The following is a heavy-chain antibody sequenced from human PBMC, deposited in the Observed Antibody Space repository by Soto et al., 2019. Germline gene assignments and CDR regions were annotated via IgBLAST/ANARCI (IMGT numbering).Heavy chain of an antibody. J-gene: IGHJ6*02. CDR3: AGITMIVVGEYGIDV. V-gene: IGHV1-24*01. CDR2: FDPEDAEI. D-gene: IGHD3-22*01. CDR1: GYTLTELS. Sequence: ASVKVSCKVSGYTLTELSMHWVRQAPGKGLEWMGGFDPEDAEIIYAQKFQGRVTMTEDTSTDTAYMELSSLRSEDTAVHYCAGITMIVVGEYGIDVWGQGTTVTVSS.